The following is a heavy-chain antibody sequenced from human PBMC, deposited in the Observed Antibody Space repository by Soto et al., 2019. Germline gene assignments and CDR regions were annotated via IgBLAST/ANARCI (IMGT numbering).Heavy chain of an antibody. CDR3: ARDYRTTVVTPFPGPGGWFDP. V-gene: IGHV1-3*01. D-gene: IGHD4-17*01. CDR1: GYTFTSYA. Sequence: GASVKVSCKASGYTFTSYAMHWVRQAPGQRLEWMGWINAGYGHTKYSQNFQGRVTITRDTSASTVYMELNSLRSEDTAVYYCARDYRTTVVTPFPGPGGWFDPWGQGTLVTVSS. CDR2: INAGYGHT. J-gene: IGHJ5*02.